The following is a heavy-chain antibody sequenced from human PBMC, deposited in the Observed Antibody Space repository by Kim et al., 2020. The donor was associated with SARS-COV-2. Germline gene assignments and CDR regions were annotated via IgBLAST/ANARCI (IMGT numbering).Heavy chain of an antibody. V-gene: IGHV3-23*01. D-gene: IGHD1-7*01. J-gene: IGHJ4*02. Sequence: GGSLRLSCEGSGFTLSSYAMSWVRQAPGKGLEWLSSISGSGTIIHYADSAKGRFTLSKDNSKSTVYLQMNSLRAEDTAVYYCAKAFAELPMALDHWGQGT. CDR2: ISGSGTII. CDR3: AKAFAELPMALDH. CDR1: GFTLSSYA.